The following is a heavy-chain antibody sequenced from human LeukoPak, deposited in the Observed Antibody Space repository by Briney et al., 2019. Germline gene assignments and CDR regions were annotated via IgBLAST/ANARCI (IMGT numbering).Heavy chain of an antibody. Sequence: PSETLSLTCAVSGDSISKSHWWSWVRQPPGEGLEWIGRIYHSGNTNYNPSLKIRVTISVDKTKNQFSLKLSSVTAADTAVYYCARGLHSSNWSYYYLMDVWGQGTTVTVSS. CDR1: GDSISKSHW. CDR2: IYHSGNT. D-gene: IGHD2-2*01. J-gene: IGHJ6*02. CDR3: ARGLHSSNWSYYYLMDV. V-gene: IGHV4-4*02.